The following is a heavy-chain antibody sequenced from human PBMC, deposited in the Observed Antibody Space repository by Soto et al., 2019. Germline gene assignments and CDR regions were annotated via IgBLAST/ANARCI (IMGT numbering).Heavy chain of an antibody. D-gene: IGHD5-18*01. CDR1: GGSINSGGYC. Sequence: QVQLQESGPGLVKPSQTLSLTCTVSGGSINSGGYCWSWIRQHPGKGLCWIGCISYGGSTSYNPSLKSRVTISVDTSKNQFSLKLTSVTAADTAVYYCSRGILVWGQGALITVSS. CDR3: SRGILV. V-gene: IGHV4-31*03. CDR2: ISYGGST. J-gene: IGHJ4*02.